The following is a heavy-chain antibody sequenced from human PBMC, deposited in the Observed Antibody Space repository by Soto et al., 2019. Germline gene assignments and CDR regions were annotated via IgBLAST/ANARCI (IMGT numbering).Heavy chain of an antibody. D-gene: IGHD6-13*01. Sequence: PGGSLRLSCAASGFTFSSYGMHWVRQAPGKGLEWVAVIWYDGSNKYYADSVKGRFTISRDNSKNTLYLQMNSLRAEDTAVYYCAREAAAGTDNEGYYYYGMDVWGQGTTVTVSS. J-gene: IGHJ6*02. CDR2: IWYDGSNK. CDR1: GFTFSSYG. CDR3: AREAAAGTDNEGYYYYGMDV. V-gene: IGHV3-33*01.